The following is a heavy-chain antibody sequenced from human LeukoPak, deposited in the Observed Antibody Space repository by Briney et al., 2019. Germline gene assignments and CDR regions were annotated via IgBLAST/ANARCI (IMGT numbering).Heavy chain of an antibody. V-gene: IGHV3-74*01. J-gene: IGHJ6*02. D-gene: IGHD1-14*01. CDR2: INSDGSST. CDR3: ATGQGHGMDV. CDR1: GFTFSSYW. Sequence: PGGSLRLSCAASGFTFSSYWMHWVRPAPGKGLVWVSRINSDGSSTSYADSVKGRFTISRDNAKNTLYLQMNSLGAEDTAVYYCATGQGHGMDVWGQGTTVTVSS.